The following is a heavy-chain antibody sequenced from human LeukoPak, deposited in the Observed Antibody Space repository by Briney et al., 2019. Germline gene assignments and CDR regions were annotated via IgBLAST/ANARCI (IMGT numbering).Heavy chain of an antibody. CDR1: GGTFSSYA. V-gene: IGHV1-18*01. D-gene: IGHD6-13*01. CDR3: ARDQSLVAYSSTWFDY. Sequence: SSVKVSCKASGGTFSSYAISWVRQAPGQGLEWMGWISAYNGNTDYAQNLQGRVTMTTDTSTSTAYMELRSLRSDDTAVYYCARDQSLVAYSSTWFDYWGQGTLVTVSS. CDR2: ISAYNGNT. J-gene: IGHJ4*02.